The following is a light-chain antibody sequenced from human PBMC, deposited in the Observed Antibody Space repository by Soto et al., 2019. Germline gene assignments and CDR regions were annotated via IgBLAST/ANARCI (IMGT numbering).Light chain of an antibody. V-gene: IGKV3-15*01. CDR3: GQFVSAPPRT. CDR1: QSVGSD. CDR2: GAS. J-gene: IGKJ1*01. Sequence: EIVMAQSPATLSVSPGERAILSCRASQSVGSDLAWYQQKPGQAPRLLIYGASTRATGIPARFSGSGSGTDFTLTISRLEPEDFAVYYCGQFVSAPPRTFGQGTKVDIK.